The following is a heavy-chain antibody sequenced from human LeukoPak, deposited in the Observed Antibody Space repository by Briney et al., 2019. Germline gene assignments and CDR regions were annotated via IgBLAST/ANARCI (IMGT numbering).Heavy chain of an antibody. Sequence: MPSQTLSLTCTVSGGSISSGGYYWSWIRQPPGKGLEWIGYIYHSGSIYYNPSLKSRVTISVDRSKNQFSLKLSSVTAADTAVYYCARVGAEAEQWLVMYYFDYWGQGTLVTVSS. V-gene: IGHV4-30-2*01. CDR3: ARVGAEAEQWLVMYYFDY. J-gene: IGHJ4*02. D-gene: IGHD6-19*01. CDR2: IYHSGSI. CDR1: GGSISSGGYY.